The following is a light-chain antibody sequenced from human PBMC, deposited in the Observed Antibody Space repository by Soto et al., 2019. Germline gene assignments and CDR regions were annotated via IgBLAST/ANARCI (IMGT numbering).Light chain of an antibody. J-gene: IGLJ1*01. CDR3: SSYTSTMTNV. CDR2: DVV. CDR1: SSDVGGFNS. Sequence: QSALTQPASVSGSPGQSITISCTGTSSDVGGFNSVSWYQLRPGTAPKLILYDVVDRPSGVSYRFSGSKSGNTASLTISGLQAADEAYYFCSSYTSTMTNVFGSGTKVTVL. V-gene: IGLV2-14*03.